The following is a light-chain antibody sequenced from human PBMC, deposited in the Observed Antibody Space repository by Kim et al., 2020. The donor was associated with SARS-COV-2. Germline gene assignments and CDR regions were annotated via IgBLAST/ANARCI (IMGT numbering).Light chain of an antibody. CDR3: QTWGTGIVV. CDR1: RGHSSYA. J-gene: IGLJ2*01. V-gene: IGLV4-69*01. Sequence: SVKLTCTLSRGHSSYAIAWHQQQPEKGPRYLRKLNSDGSHSKGDGIPDRFSGSSSGAERYLTISSLQSEDEADYYCQTWGTGIVVFGGGTQLTVL. CDR2: LNSDGSH.